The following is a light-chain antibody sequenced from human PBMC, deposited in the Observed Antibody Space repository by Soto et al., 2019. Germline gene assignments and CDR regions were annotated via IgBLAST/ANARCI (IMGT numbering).Light chain of an antibody. J-gene: IGKJ1*01. V-gene: IGKV1-27*01. CDR3: QSYNSDPKT. CDR1: QGISNS. Sequence: DIPMTQSPSSLSASVGDRVTITCRASQGISNSLAWYQQKPGQVPKLLIYAASTLQSGVPSRFSGSGSGTDFTLTISSLQPEDVVTYYCQSYNSDPKTFGQGTKVEIK. CDR2: AAS.